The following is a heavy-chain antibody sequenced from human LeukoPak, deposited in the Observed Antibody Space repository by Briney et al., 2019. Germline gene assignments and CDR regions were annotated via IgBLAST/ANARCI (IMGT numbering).Heavy chain of an antibody. J-gene: IGHJ4*02. V-gene: IGHV3-13*01. D-gene: IGHD3-9*01. Sequence: PGGSLRLSCAATGFTLSRHAMHWVRQATGKGLEWVSAIGIAGDTFYPASVKGRFTISRDNAKNSFYLQMNNLRAEDTAVYYCVRQKFDHGNFDYWGQGTLVTVSS. CDR1: GFTLSRHA. CDR2: IGIAGDT. CDR3: VRQKFDHGNFDY.